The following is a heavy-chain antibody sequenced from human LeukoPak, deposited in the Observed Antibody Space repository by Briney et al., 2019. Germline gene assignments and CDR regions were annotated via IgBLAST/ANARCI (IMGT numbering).Heavy chain of an antibody. D-gene: IGHD6-13*01. CDR2: ISSSSSTI. J-gene: IGHJ4*02. CDR1: GFTFSSYS. V-gene: IGHV3-48*01. Sequence: GGSLRLSCAASGFTFSSYSVNWVRQAPGKGLEWVSYISSSSSTIYYADSVKGRFTISRDNAKNSLYLQMNSLRAEDTAVYYCARGHSSSWYGARHYYFDYWGQGTLVTVSS. CDR3: ARGHSSSWYGARHYYFDY.